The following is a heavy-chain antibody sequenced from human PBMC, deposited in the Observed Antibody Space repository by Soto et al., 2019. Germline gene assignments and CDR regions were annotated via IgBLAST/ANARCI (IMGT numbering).Heavy chain of an antibody. J-gene: IGHJ4*02. Sequence: PXGTLALTCTVSGGSISSSSYYGGWIRQPPGRGLEWIGSIYYSGSTYYNPSLKSRVTISVDTSKNQFSLKPSSVTAADTAVYYCARQRSYGGDYWGQGTLVTVS. CDR1: GGSISSSSYY. D-gene: IGHD3-10*01. V-gene: IGHV4-39*01. CDR2: IYYSGST. CDR3: ARQRSYGGDY.